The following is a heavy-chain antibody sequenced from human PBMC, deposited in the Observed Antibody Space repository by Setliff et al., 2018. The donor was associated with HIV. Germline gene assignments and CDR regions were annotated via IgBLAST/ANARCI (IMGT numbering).Heavy chain of an antibody. J-gene: IGHJ6*03. D-gene: IGHD3-22*01. Sequence: ASETLSLTCAVYGESLIGYHWNWIRQAPGKGLEWIGEISQNGYTFYNPSLKSRVSVSVDTSKNQFSLTLTSVTAADTAVYYCARARCYYDSGGNCYMDVWGKGTTVTVSS. CDR3: ARARCYYDSGGNCYMDV. CDR2: ISQNGYT. V-gene: IGHV4-34*01. CDR1: GESLIGYH.